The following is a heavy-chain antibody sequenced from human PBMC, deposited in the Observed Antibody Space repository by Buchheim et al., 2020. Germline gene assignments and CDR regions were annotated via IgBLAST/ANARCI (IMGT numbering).Heavy chain of an antibody. V-gene: IGHV1-46*01. CDR3: AGDEAPLRYSSWSYMDV. CDR1: GYTFTSYY. J-gene: IGHJ6*03. Sequence: QVQLVQSGAEVKKPGASVKVSCKASGYTFTSYYMHWVRQAPGQGLEWMGIINPSGGSTSYAQKFQGRVTMTRDTSTSTVYMELSSLRSDDTAVYYCAGDEAPLRYSSWSYMDVWGKGTT. D-gene: IGHD6-6*01. CDR2: INPSGGST.